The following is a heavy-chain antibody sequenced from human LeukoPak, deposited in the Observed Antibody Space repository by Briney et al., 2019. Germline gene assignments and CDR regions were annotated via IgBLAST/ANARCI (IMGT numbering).Heavy chain of an antibody. CDR1: GFTPGDYI. D-gene: IGHD6-13*01. J-gene: IGHJ6*03. CDR2: IRIKANGATT. Sequence: GGSLRLSCSASGFTPGDYIMMWLRQAPGKGPEWVAFIRIKANGATTEYAASVKGRFTISRDDSKSIAYLQMNSLKTEDTAVYYCTRIGKAAGANYYYYMDVWGKGTTVTVSS. V-gene: IGHV3-49*03. CDR3: TRIGKAAGANYYYYMDV.